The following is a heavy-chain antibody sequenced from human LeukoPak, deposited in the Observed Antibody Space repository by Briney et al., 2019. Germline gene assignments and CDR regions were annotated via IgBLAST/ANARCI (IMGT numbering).Heavy chain of an antibody. J-gene: IGHJ4*02. CDR1: GGSFSGYY. D-gene: IGHD5-18*01. V-gene: IGHV4-34*01. CDR2: INHSGST. CDR3: ARGRYSYCRSQPFDY. Sequence: PSETLSLTCAVYGGSFSGYYWSWIRQPPGKGLEWIGEINHSGSTNYNPSLKSRVTISVDTSKNQFSLKLSSVTAADTAVYYCARGRYSYCRSQPFDYWGQGTLVTVSS.